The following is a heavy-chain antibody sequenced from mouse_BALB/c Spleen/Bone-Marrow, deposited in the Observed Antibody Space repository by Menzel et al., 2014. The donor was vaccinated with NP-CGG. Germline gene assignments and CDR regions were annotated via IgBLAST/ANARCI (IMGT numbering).Heavy chain of an antibody. J-gene: IGHJ3*01. Sequence: EVQLQQSGAEPVKPGASVKLSCTASGFNIKDTYMHWVKQRPEQGLEWIGRIDPANGNTKYDPKFQGKATITADTSSNTAYLQLSSLTSEDTAVYYCASYYYGSSRFAYWGQGTLVTVSA. CDR1: GFNIKDTY. D-gene: IGHD1-1*01. V-gene: IGHV14-3*02. CDR3: ASYYYGSSRFAY. CDR2: IDPANGNT.